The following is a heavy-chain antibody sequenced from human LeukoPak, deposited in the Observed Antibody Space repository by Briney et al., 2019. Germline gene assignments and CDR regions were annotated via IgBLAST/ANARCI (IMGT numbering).Heavy chain of an antibody. Sequence: KASETLSLTCTVSGGSISSSGYYWGWIRQPPGERLEWIGSIYYTGSTYYNPSLQSRVTISVDTSKNQFSLQLSSVTAADTAVYYCARERYGDYVGYWGQGTLVTVSS. CDR3: ARERYGDYVGY. CDR2: IYYTGST. D-gene: IGHD4-17*01. J-gene: IGHJ4*02. V-gene: IGHV4-39*07. CDR1: GGSISSSGYY.